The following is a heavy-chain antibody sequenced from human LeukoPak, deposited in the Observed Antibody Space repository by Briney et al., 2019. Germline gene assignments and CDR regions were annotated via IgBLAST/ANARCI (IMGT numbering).Heavy chain of an antibody. Sequence: SETLSLTCTVSRGSISSSSYYWGWIRQPPGKGLEWIGSIYYSGSTYYNPCLETRVTISVDTSKNQFSLKLSSVTAADTAVYYCARGWELLRAFDIWGQGTMVTVSS. CDR3: ARGWELLRAFDI. CDR1: RGSISSSSYY. CDR2: IYYSGST. D-gene: IGHD1-26*01. J-gene: IGHJ3*02. V-gene: IGHV4-39*01.